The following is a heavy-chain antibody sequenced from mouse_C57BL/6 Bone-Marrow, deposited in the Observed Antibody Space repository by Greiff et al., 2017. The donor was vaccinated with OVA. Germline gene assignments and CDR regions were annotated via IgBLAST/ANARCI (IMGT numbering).Heavy chain of an antibody. CDR2: IYPGGGYT. CDR3: ARGDGYYIYFAV. CDR1: GYTFTNFW. Sequence: QVQLQQSGAELVRPGTSVKMSCKASGYTFTNFWIGWAKQRPGHGLEWIGDIYPGGGYTNYNEKFKGKATLTADKSSSTAYMQFSSLTSEDSAIYYCARGDGYYIYFAVWGTGTTVTVPS. J-gene: IGHJ1*03. V-gene: IGHV1-63*01. D-gene: IGHD2-3*01.